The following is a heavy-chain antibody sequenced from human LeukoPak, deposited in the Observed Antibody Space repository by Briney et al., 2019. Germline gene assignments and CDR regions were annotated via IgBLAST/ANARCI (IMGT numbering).Heavy chain of an antibody. CDR2: ISAYNGNT. J-gene: IGHJ6*03. CDR1: GYTFTSYG. D-gene: IGHD2-15*01. Sequence: PGASVKASCKASGYTFTSYGISWVRQAPGQGLEWMGWISAYNGNTNYAQKLQGRATMTTDTSTSTAYMELRSLRSDDTAVYYCARVPPFYCSGGSCYSDYYYYMDVWGKGTTVTISS. CDR3: ARVPPFYCSGGSCYSDYYYYMDV. V-gene: IGHV1-18*01.